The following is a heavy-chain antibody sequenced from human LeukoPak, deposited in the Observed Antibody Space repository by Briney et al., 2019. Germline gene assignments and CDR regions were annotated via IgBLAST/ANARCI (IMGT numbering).Heavy chain of an antibody. V-gene: IGHV3-53*01. D-gene: IGHD2-21*01. J-gene: IGHJ4*02. CDR1: GFTVSSNY. Sequence: PGGSLRLSCAASGFTVSSNYMNWVRQAPGKGLEWVSVLYSGGSPYYADSVKGRFTISRDNSKNTLYLQMKSLRAEDTAMYYCVRGSIVGFFDYWGQGTLVTVSS. CDR3: VRGSIVGFFDY. CDR2: LYSGGSP.